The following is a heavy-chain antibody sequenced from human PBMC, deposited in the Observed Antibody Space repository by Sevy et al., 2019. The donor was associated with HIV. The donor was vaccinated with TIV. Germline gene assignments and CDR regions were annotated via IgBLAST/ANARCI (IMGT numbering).Heavy chain of an antibody. J-gene: IGHJ4*02. D-gene: IGHD3-22*01. Sequence: GGSLRLSCAASAFTFSKYGMHWVRQAPGKGLEWVALIWYDGSNKYYADSVKGRFTISRDNSKNTLYLKMNSLRAEDTTVYYCVRGADYYDSSGANCDYWGQGTLVTVSS. CDR1: AFTFSKYG. CDR2: IWYDGSNK. V-gene: IGHV3-33*01. CDR3: VRGADYYDSSGANCDY.